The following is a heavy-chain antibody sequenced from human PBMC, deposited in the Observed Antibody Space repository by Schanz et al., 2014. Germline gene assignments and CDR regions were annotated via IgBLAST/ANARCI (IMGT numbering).Heavy chain of an antibody. CDR3: GRGFSLSEIDF. CDR1: GYTFTSDS. V-gene: IGHV1-46*03. Sequence: QVQLVQSGAEVKKPGASVKVSCKASGYTFTSDSMLWVRQAPGQGLEWMGIINPSGGSTRYGQKFQCRRTVTTDTSTSTAYLELSSLRSDDTAVYYCGRGFSLSEIDFWGQGTLITVSS. D-gene: IGHD3-3*01. CDR2: INPSGGST. J-gene: IGHJ4*02.